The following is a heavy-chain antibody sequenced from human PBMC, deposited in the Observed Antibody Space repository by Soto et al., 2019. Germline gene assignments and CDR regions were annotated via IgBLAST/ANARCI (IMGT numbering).Heavy chain of an antibody. CDR1: GYTFTNYG. Sequence: QVQVVQSGDEVKKPGASVKVSCKASGYTFTNYGFSWVRQAPGQGLEWMGWISGYNGNTKLAEKLQGRVTMTTDTSTSTAHMELRSLRSDDTAVYYCAREGQAPYYYYGMDVWGQGTAVTVSS. CDR3: AREGQAPYYYYGMDV. V-gene: IGHV1-18*01. J-gene: IGHJ6*02. CDR2: ISGYNGNT.